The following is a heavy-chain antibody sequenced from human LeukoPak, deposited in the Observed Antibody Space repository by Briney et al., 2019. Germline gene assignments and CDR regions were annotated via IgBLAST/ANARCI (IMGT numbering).Heavy chain of an antibody. CDR3: ASSYYYDSSGYYPFDY. CDR1: GGSISSYY. J-gene: IGHJ4*02. D-gene: IGHD3-22*01. V-gene: IGHV4-59*08. CDR2: IYYSGST. Sequence: SETLSLTCTVSGGSISSYYWSWIRQPPGKGLEWIGYIYYSGSTNYNPSLKSRVTISVDTSKNQFSLKLSSVTAADTAVYYCASSYYYDSSGYYPFDYWGQGTLVTVSS.